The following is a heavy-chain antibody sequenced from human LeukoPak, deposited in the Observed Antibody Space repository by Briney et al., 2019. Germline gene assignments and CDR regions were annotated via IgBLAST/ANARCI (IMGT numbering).Heavy chain of an antibody. Sequence: PGGSLRLSCAASGFTFDDYAMHWVRQAPGKGLEWVSLISWDGGSTYYADSVKGRFTISRDNSKNSLYLQMNSLRAEDTALYYCAKAGESYDILTGYYHFDYWGQGTLVTVSS. D-gene: IGHD3-9*01. CDR2: ISWDGGST. CDR1: GFTFDDYA. CDR3: AKAGESYDILTGYYHFDY. J-gene: IGHJ4*02. V-gene: IGHV3-43D*03.